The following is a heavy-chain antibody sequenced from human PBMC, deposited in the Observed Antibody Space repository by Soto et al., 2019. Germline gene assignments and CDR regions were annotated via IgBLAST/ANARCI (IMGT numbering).Heavy chain of an antibody. J-gene: IGHJ4*02. CDR2: IYNDGTYS. Sequence: GSLRLSCASSGFIFKMYWMHWVRQSPGKGLVWISRIYNDGTYSDYADSVRGRFTISRDNVNDTLYLQMNNLRAEDSGLYYCTRGPRPISTGTGAYWGQGTQVTVSS. D-gene: IGHD3-10*01. V-gene: IGHV3-74*01. CDR3: TRGPRPISTGTGAY. CDR1: GFIFKMYW.